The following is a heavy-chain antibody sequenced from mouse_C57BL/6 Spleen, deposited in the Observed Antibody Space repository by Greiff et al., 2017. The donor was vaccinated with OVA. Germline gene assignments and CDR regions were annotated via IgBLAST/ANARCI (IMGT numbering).Heavy chain of an antibody. J-gene: IGHJ4*01. CDR3: ATIYYGGAMDY. D-gene: IGHD1-2*01. CDR2: IHPSDSDT. CDR1: GYTFTSYW. V-gene: IGHV1-74*01. Sequence: VQLQQPGAELVKPGASVKVSCKASGYTFTSYWMHWVKQRPGQGLEWIGRIHPSDSDTNYNQKLKGKATLTVEKSSSTAYMQLSSLTSEDSAVYYCATIYYGGAMDYWGQGTSVTVSS.